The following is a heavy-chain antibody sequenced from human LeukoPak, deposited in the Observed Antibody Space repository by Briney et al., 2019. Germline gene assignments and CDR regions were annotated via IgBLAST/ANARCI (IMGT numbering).Heavy chain of an antibody. CDR2: ISYDGSNK. J-gene: IGHJ4*02. V-gene: IGHV3-30*18. CDR1: GCTFSSYG. D-gene: IGHD5-18*01. CDR3: AKFPPVDTAMVTDY. Sequence: PGGSLRLSCAASGCTFSSYGMHWVRQAPGKGLEWVAVISYDGSNKYYADSVKGRFTISRDNSKNTLYLQMNSLRAEDTAVYYCAKFPPVDTAMVTDYWGQGTLVTVSS.